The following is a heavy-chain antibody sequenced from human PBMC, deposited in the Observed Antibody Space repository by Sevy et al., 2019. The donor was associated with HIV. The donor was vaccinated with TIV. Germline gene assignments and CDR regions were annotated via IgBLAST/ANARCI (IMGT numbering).Heavy chain of an antibody. CDR1: GGSISSGIYY. CDR3: TIATYSGGDCFLDY. V-gene: IGHV4-61*02. CDR2: FYTSGNT. D-gene: IGHD2-21*02. J-gene: IGHJ4*02. Sequence: SETLSLTCTVSGGSISSGIYYWSWIRQPAGKGLEWIGRFYTSGNTNYNPSLKSRLTMSVDTSKNQFSLKLSSVTAADTAVYYCTIATYSGGDCFLDYWGQGTLVTVSS.